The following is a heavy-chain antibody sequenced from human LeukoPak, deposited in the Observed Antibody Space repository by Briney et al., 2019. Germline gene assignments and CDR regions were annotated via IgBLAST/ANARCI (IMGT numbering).Heavy chain of an antibody. J-gene: IGHJ5*02. CDR1: GGSISSYY. CDR3: ARIKESIAARVGWFDP. V-gene: IGHV4-59*01. D-gene: IGHD6-6*01. CDR2: IYYSGST. Sequence: SETLSLTCTVSGGSISSYYWSWIRQPPGKGLEWIGYIYYSGSTNYNPSLKSRVTISVDTSKNQFSLKLSSVTAADTAVYYCARIKESIAARVGWFDPWGQGTLVTVSS.